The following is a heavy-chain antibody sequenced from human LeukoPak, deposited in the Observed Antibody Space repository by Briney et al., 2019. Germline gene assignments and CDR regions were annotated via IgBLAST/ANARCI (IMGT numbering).Heavy chain of an antibody. D-gene: IGHD1-26*01. CDR1: GFTFSSYG. V-gene: IGHV3-30*02. CDR3: AKLAGWELIESTVSSDY. J-gene: IGHJ4*02. Sequence: GGSLRLSCAASGFTFSSYGMHWVRQAPGKGLEWVAFIRYDGSNKYYADSVKGRFTISRDNSKNTLYLQMNSLRAEDTAVYYCAKLAGWELIESTVSSDYWGQGTLVTVSS. CDR2: IRYDGSNK.